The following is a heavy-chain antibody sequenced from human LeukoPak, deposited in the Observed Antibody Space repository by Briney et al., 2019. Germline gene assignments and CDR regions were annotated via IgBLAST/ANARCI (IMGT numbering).Heavy chain of an antibody. CDR2: MNPNSGNT. J-gene: IGHJ4*02. Sequence: ASVKVSCKASGYTFTSYDINWVRQATGQGLEWMGWMNPNSGNTGYAQKFQGRVTITRDTSISTAYMELSRLGSDDTAVYYCARGYYYDSSGYFDLDYWGQGTLVTVSS. CDR3: ARGYYYDSSGYFDLDY. D-gene: IGHD3-22*01. V-gene: IGHV1-8*03. CDR1: GYTFTSYD.